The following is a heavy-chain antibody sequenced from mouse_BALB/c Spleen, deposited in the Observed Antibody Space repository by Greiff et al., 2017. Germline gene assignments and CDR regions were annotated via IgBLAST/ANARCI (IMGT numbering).Heavy chain of an antibody. Sequence: EVQLVESGPELVKPGASVKVSCKASGYSFTDYNMYWVKQSHGKSLEWIGYIDPYNGGTSYNQKFKGKATLTVDKSSSTAFMHLNSLTSEDSAVYYCAAYYRYDGDYYAMDYWGQGTSVTVSS. J-gene: IGHJ4*01. CDR1: GYSFTDYN. V-gene: IGHV1S135*01. CDR2: IDPYNGGT. D-gene: IGHD2-14*01. CDR3: AAYYRYDGDYYAMDY.